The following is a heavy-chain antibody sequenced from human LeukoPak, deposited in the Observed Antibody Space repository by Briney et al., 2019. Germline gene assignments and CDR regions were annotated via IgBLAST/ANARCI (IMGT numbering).Heavy chain of an antibody. Sequence: GASVKVSCKASGYTFTSYGISWVRQAPGQGLEWMGWISAYNGNTNYAQKLQGRVTMTTDTSTSTAYMELSSLRSEDMAVYYCASNYYDSSGYYHDYWGQGTLVTVSS. J-gene: IGHJ4*02. CDR1: GYTFTSYG. CDR2: ISAYNGNT. D-gene: IGHD3-22*01. CDR3: ASNYYDSSGYYHDY. V-gene: IGHV1-18*03.